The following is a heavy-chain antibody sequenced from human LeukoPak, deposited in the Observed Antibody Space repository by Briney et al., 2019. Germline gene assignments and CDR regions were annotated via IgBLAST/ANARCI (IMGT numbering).Heavy chain of an antibody. CDR1: GGSFSGYY. CDR3: ARAARWVAVAGRFDY. J-gene: IGHJ4*02. V-gene: IGHV4-34*01. Sequence: PSETLSLTCAVYGGSFSGYYWSWIRQPPGKGLEWIGEINHSGSTNYNPSLKSRVTISVDTSKNQFSLKLSSVTAADTAVYYCARAARWVAVAGRFDYWGQGTLVTVSS. CDR2: INHSGST. D-gene: IGHD6-19*01.